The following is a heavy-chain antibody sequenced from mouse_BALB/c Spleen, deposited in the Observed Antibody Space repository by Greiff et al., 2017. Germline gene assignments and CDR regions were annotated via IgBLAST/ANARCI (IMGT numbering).Heavy chain of an antibody. Sequence: VKLVESGPGLVAPSQSLSITCTVSGFSLTSYDISWIRQPPGKGLEWLGVIWTGGGTNYNSAFMSRLSISKDNSKSQVFLKMNSLQTDDTAIYYCVRSDYWGQGTTLTVSS. CDR3: VRSDY. CDR1: GFSLTSYD. V-gene: IGHV2-9-2*01. J-gene: IGHJ2*01. CDR2: IWTGGGT.